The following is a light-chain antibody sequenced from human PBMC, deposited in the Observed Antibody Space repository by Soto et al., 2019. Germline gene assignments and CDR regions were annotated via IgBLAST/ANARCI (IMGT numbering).Light chain of an antibody. J-gene: IGLJ3*02. CDR2: EVS. V-gene: IGLV2-14*01. CDR3: SSYSSTSALGV. CDR1: SSDIGVYNY. Sequence: QSALTQPASVSGSPGQSITISCTGTSSDIGVYNYVSWYQQHPGKAPKLIIYEVSNRPSGVSDRFSASKSGNTASLTISGLQTEDEADYYCSSYSSTSALGVFSGGTKVTVL.